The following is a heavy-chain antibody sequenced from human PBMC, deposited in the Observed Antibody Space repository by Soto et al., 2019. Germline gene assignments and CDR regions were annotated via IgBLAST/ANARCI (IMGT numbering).Heavy chain of an antibody. J-gene: IGHJ5*02. V-gene: IGHV4-59*01. CDR1: GGSISSYY. D-gene: IGHD3-22*01. CDR2: IYYSGST. Sequence: SETLSLTCTVSGGSISSYYWSWIRQPPGKGLEWIGYIYYSGSTNYNPSLKSRVTISVDTSKNQFSLKLSSVTAADTAVYYCARVYDSSGYYPNWFDPWGQGTLVTVSP. CDR3: ARVYDSSGYYPNWFDP.